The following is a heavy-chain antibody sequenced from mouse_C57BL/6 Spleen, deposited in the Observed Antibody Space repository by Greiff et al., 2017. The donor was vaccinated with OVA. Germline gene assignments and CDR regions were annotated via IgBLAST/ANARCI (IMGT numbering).Heavy chain of an antibody. CDR2: IDPSDSYT. V-gene: IGHV1-69*01. Sequence: QVQLQQSGAELVMPGASVKLSCKASGYTFTSYWMHWVKQRPGQGLEWIGEIDPSDSYTNYNQKFKGKSTLTVDKSSSTAYMQLSSLTSEDSAVYYCARSDSSGYLYYLDYWGQGTTLTVSS. D-gene: IGHD3-2*02. J-gene: IGHJ2*01. CDR3: ARSDSSGYLYYLDY. CDR1: GYTFTSYW.